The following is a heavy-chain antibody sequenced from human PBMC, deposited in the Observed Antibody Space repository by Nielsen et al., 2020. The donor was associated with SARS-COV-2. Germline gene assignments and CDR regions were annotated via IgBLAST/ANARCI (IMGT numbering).Heavy chain of an antibody. D-gene: IGHD4-17*01. J-gene: IGHJ6*02. CDR2: ISSSSSTI. CDR3: ARERTTVTTRFIFYYYGMDV. Sequence: WLRQPPGKGLEWVSYISSSSSTIYYADSVKGRFTISRDNAKNSLYLQMNSLRDEDTAVYYCARERTTVTTRFIFYYYGMDVWGQGTTVTVSS. V-gene: IGHV3-48*02.